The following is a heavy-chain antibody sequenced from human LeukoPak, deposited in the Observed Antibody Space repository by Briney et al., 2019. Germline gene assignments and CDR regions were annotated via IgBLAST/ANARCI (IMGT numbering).Heavy chain of an antibody. Sequence: PSETLSLTCTVSGGSISSSSYYWGWIRQPPGKGLEWIGSIYYSGSTYNNPSLKSRVTISVDTSKNQFSLRLSSVTATDTAVYYCARVVSRDLYGDYGDYYYMDVWGKGTTVTVSS. J-gene: IGHJ6*03. CDR3: ARVVSRDLYGDYGDYYYMDV. CDR2: IYYSGST. CDR1: GGSISSSSYY. D-gene: IGHD4-17*01. V-gene: IGHV4-39*07.